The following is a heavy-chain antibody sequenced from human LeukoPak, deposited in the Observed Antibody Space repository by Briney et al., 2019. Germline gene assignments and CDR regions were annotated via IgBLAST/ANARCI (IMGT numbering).Heavy chain of an antibody. CDR1: GGSISSYY. Sequence: SETLSLTCTVSGGSISSYYWSWIRQPPGKGLEWIGYIYYSGSTNYNPSLKSRVTISVDTSKNQFSLKLSSVTAADTAVYYCARWDTAMVKGYYFDYWGQGTLVTVSS. J-gene: IGHJ4*02. CDR3: ARWDTAMVKGYYFDY. D-gene: IGHD5-18*01. CDR2: IYYSGST. V-gene: IGHV4-59*01.